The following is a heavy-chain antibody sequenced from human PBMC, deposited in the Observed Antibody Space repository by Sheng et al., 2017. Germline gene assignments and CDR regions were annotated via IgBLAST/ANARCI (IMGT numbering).Heavy chain of an antibody. V-gene: IGHV3-33*01. Sequence: QVQLVESGGGVVQPGRSLRLSCAASGFTFSSYGMHWVRQAPGKGLEWVAVIWYDGSNKYYADSVKGRFTISRDNSKNTLYLQMNSLRAEDTAVYYCAGPITTLQPWGQGTLVTVSS. CDR2: IWYDGSNK. CDR1: GFTFSSYG. J-gene: IGHJ4*02. CDR3: AGPITTLQP. D-gene: IGHD3-16*01.